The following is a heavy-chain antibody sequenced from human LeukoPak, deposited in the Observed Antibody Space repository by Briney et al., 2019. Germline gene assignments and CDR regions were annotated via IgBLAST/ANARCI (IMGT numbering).Heavy chain of an antibody. J-gene: IGHJ5*01. D-gene: IGHD3-22*01. CDR2: ISGSGGSI. CDR3: AKLYSDSSGYGDENGFDP. Sequence: GGSLRLSCAASGFTFSSYAMSWVRQAPGKGLEWVSAISGSGGSIYYADSVKGRFTISRDNSKNTLYLQMNSLRAEDTAVYYWAKLYSDSSGYGDENGFDPWGQGTLVTVSS. V-gene: IGHV3-23*01. CDR1: GFTFSSYA.